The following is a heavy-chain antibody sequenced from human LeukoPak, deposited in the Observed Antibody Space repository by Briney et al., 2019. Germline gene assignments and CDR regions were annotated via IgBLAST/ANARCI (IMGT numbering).Heavy chain of an antibody. D-gene: IGHD1-7*01. CDR1: GFTFSSYG. CDR3: AKDGGYNWNYGIDY. J-gene: IGHJ4*02. V-gene: IGHV3-33*06. Sequence: PGRSLGLSCAASGFTFSSYGMHWVRQAPGKGLEWVAVIWYDGSNKYYADSVKGRFTISRDNSKNTLYLQMNSLRAEDTAMYYCAKDGGYNWNYGIDYWGQGTLVTVSS. CDR2: IWYDGSNK.